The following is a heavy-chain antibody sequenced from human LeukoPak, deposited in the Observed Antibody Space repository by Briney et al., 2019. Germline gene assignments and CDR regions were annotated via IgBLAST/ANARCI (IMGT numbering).Heavy chain of an antibody. V-gene: IGHV4-39*07. J-gene: IGHJ6*03. Sequence: PPETLSLTCTVSDDSISSSTYYWGWIRQPPGKGLEWIGSIYYSGSTYYNPSLRSRVTISVDTSKNQFSLKLNSVTAADTAVYYCARGYYYYYMDVWGKGTTVTVSS. CDR2: IYYSGST. CDR3: ARGYYYYYMDV. CDR1: DDSISSSTYY.